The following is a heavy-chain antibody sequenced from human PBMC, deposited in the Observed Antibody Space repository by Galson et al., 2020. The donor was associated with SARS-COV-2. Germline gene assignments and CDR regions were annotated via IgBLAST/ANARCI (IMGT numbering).Heavy chain of an antibody. V-gene: IGHV3-30*03. D-gene: IGHD2-8*02. CDR3: AREGTGDAFDI. Sequence: LSLTCAASGFTFSRNGMHWVRQAPGKGLEWVAVTSYDGSNNYYADSVKGRFTISRDNSKNTLYLQMNSLRPEDTAVYYCAREGTGDAFDIWGQGTMVTVSS. J-gene: IGHJ3*02. CDR1: GFTFSRNG. CDR2: TSYDGSNN.